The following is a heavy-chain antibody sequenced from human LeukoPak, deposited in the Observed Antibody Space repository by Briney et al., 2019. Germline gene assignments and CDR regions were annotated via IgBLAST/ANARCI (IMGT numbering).Heavy chain of an antibody. V-gene: IGHV4-61*02. Sequence: SETLSLTCTVSGGSISSGTCYWSWIRQPAGKGLEWIGRIYTSGSTNYNPSLKSRVTISLDPSKNQFSLKLSSVTAADTAVYYCARDGSGWLNWFDPWGQGTLVTVSS. J-gene: IGHJ5*02. CDR3: ARDGSGWLNWFDP. D-gene: IGHD6-19*01. CDR2: IYTSGST. CDR1: GGSISSGTCY.